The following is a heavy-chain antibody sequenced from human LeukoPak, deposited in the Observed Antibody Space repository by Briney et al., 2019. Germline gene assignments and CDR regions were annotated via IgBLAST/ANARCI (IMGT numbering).Heavy chain of an antibody. J-gene: IGHJ4*02. CDR1: GFTVSSNY. CDR3: ARGAVAAEIDY. CDR2: IYSGGST. Sequence: GGSLRLSCAASGFTVSSNYMSWVRQAPGKGLEWVSVIYSGGSTYYADSVKGRFTISRDNAKNSLYLQMNSLRAEDTAVYYCARGAVAAEIDYWGQGTLVTVSS. V-gene: IGHV3-53*01. D-gene: IGHD6-19*01.